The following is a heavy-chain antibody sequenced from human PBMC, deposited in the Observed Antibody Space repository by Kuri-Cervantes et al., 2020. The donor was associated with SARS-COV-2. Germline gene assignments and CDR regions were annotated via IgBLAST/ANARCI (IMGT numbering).Heavy chain of an antibody. V-gene: IGHV1-8*02. CDR1: GYTFTSYD. CDR3: ARGDLGVTIFGVGAFDI. J-gene: IGHJ3*02. D-gene: IGHD3-3*01. Sequence: PSVKVSCKASGYTFTSYDINWVRQAPGQGLEWMGWINPNSGGTNYAQKFQGRVTMTRDTSISTAYMELSSLRSEDTAVYYCARGDLGVTIFGVGAFDIWGQGTMVTVSS. CDR2: INPNSGGT.